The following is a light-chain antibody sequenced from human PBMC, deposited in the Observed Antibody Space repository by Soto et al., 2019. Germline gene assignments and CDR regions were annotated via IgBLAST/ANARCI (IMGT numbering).Light chain of an antibody. CDR1: QRISYW. J-gene: IGKJ1*01. V-gene: IGKV1-5*03. CDR3: QQYNTYLWT. Sequence: DIPMTQSPSTLSASVGDRVTITCRASQRISYWLAWYQQKPGKAPKLLIYKTSTLESGVPSRFSGSGSGTEITLTISSLQPDDFATYYCQQYNTYLWTFGQGTKVEIK. CDR2: KTS.